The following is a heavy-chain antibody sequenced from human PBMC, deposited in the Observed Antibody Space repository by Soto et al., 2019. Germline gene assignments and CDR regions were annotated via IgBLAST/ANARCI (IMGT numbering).Heavy chain of an antibody. CDR2: IYYSGST. J-gene: IGHJ6*02. CDR3: SRGGYGMDV. Sequence: SETLSLTCTVSGVSISSGDYNWSWIRQPPGKGLEWIGYIYYSGSTYYNPSLEPSTKSGVTIFVDTSKNPFSLKLSSVTAADPAVSYWSRGGYGMDVWGQGTPVTVSS. CDR1: GVSISSGDYN. V-gene: IGHV4-30-4*01.